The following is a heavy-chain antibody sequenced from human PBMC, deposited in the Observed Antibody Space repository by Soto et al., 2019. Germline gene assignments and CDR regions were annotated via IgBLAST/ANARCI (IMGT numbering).Heavy chain of an antibody. Sequence: QVQLQQWGAGLLKPSETLSLTCAVYGGSFSGYYWSWIRQPPGKGLEWIGEINHSGSTNYNPSLKRRVTLSLDTSTNQFSLKRSSVTAADTAVYYCARGRGDIVVVVAATPYRWFDPWGQGTLVTVSS. J-gene: IGHJ5*02. CDR2: INHSGST. CDR1: GGSFSGYY. V-gene: IGHV4-34*01. CDR3: ARGRGDIVVVVAATPYRWFDP. D-gene: IGHD2-15*01.